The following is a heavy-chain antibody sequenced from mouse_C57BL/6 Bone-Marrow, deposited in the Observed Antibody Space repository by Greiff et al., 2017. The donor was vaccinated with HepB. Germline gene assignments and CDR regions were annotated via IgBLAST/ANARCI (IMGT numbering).Heavy chain of an antibody. CDR3: ARNYAGDAMDY. CDR2: IYPGSGST. Sequence: VQGVESGAELVKPGASVKMSCKASGYTFTRYWITWVKQRPGQGLEWIGDIYPGSGSTNYNEKFKSKATLTVDTSSSTAYMQLSSLTSEDSAVYYCARNYAGDAMDYWGQGTSVTVSS. J-gene: IGHJ4*01. V-gene: IGHV1-55*01. CDR1: GYTFTRYW. D-gene: IGHD1-1*01.